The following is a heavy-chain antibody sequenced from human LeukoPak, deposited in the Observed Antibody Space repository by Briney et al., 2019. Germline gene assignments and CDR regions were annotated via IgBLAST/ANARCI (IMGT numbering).Heavy chain of an antibody. V-gene: IGHV4-59*01. J-gene: IGHJ6*02. D-gene: IGHD2/OR15-2a*01. CDR2: IYYSGST. CDR1: GGSISSYY. CDR3: ARSEPPSVLSYYYYYGMDV. Sequence: PSETLSLTCTVSGGSISSYYRSWIRQPPGKGLEWIGYIYYSGSTNYNPFLKSRVTISVDTSKNQFSLKLSSVTAADTAVYYCARSEPPSVLSYYYYYGMDVWGQGTTVTVSS.